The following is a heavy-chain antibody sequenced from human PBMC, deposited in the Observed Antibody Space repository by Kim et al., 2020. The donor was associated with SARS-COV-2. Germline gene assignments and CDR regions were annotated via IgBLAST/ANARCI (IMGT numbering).Heavy chain of an antibody. CDR3: ARDRSAGLLWYGEIQRAGDMNV. CDR1: GFTFSSYA. D-gene: IGHD3-10*01. CDR2: ISYDGSNK. V-gene: IGHV3-30*09. Sequence: GGSLRLSCAASGFTFSSYAMHWVRQAPGKGLEWVAVISYDGSNKYYADSVKGRFAISRDNSKNTLYLQMTSLGAEDTAGYYCARDRSAGLLWYGEIQRAGDMNVRGKGTTVTVSS. J-gene: IGHJ6*04.